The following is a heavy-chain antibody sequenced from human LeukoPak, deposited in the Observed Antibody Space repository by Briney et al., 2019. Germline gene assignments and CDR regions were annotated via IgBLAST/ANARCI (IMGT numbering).Heavy chain of an antibody. V-gene: IGHV1-46*01. CDR2: INPSGGST. D-gene: IGHD3-22*01. Sequence: GASVKVSCKASSYTFTNYAFTWVRQAPGQGLEWMGIINPSGGSTSYAQKFQGRVTMTRDMSTSTVYMELSSLRSEDTAVYYCARGQYYYDSSGYYPTLFRPPNDYWGQGTLVTVSS. CDR1: SYTFTNYA. CDR3: ARGQYYYDSSGYYPTLFRPPNDY. J-gene: IGHJ4*02.